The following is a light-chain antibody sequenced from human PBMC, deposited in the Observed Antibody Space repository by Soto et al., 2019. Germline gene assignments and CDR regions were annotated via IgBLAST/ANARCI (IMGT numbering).Light chain of an antibody. J-gene: IGLJ2*01. CDR2: DVS. CDR3: CSYAGSYTWV. Sequence: QSALAQPRSVSGSPGQSVTISCTGTSSDVGGYNYVSWYQQHPDKAPKLMIYDVSKRPSGVPDRFSGSKSGNTASLTISGLQAEDEAGYYCCSYAGSYTWVFGGGTKVTVL. CDR1: SSDVGGYNY. V-gene: IGLV2-11*01.